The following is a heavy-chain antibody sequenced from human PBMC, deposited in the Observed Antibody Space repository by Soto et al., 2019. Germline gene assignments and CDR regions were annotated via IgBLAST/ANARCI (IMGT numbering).Heavy chain of an antibody. CDR1: GGSVSSGSYY. CDR2: IYYSGST. CDR3: ARDRRSYYPSYYYGMDV. V-gene: IGHV4-61*01. D-gene: IGHD1-26*01. J-gene: IGHJ6*02. Sequence: PSETLSLTCTVSGGSVSSGSYYWSWIRQPPGKGLEWIGYIYYSGSTNYNPSLKSRVTISVDTSKNQFSLKLSSVTAADTAVYYCARDRRSYYPSYYYGMDVWGQGPTVTVSS.